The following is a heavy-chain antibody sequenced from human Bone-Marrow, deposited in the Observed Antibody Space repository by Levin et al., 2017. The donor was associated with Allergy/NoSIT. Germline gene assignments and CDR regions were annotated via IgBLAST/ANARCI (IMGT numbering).Heavy chain of an antibody. Sequence: SETLSLTCTVSGGSISSSSYYWGWIRQPPGKGLEWIGSIYYSGSTYYNPSLKSRVTISVDTSKNQFSLKLSSVTAADTAVYYCARLGGYCSGGSCYSGAFDIWGQGTMVTVSS. CDR2: IYYSGST. CDR3: ARLGGYCSGGSCYSGAFDI. D-gene: IGHD2-15*01. CDR1: GGSISSSSYY. V-gene: IGHV4-39*01. J-gene: IGHJ3*02.